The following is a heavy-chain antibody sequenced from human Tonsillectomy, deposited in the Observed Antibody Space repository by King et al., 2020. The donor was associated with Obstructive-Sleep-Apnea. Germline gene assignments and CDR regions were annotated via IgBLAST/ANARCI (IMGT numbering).Heavy chain of an antibody. J-gene: IGHJ4*02. Sequence: VQLQESGPGLVKPSQTLSLTCTVSGGSISSGGYYWSWIRQHPGKGLEWIGYIYYSGSTYYNPSLKSRVTISVATSKNQFSLKLSSVTAADTAVYYCGGNYYGSGSLDYWGQGTLVTVSS. CDR2: IYYSGST. D-gene: IGHD3-10*01. CDR3: GGNYYGSGSLDY. CDR1: GGSISSGGYY. V-gene: IGHV4-31*03.